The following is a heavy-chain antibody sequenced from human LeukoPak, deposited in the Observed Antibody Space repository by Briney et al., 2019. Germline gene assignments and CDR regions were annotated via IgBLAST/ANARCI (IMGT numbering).Heavy chain of an antibody. Sequence: GGSLRLSCAASGFTFSGYAMSWVRQAPGKGLEWVSALSGLGDNTYYADSVKGRFTISRDNSKNTLYLQMNSLRAEDTAVYYCAKDIIGEFPPSWGQGTLVTVSS. V-gene: IGHV3-23*01. D-gene: IGHD3-10*01. CDR2: LSGLGDNT. CDR1: GFTFSGYA. J-gene: IGHJ5*02. CDR3: AKDIIGEFPPS.